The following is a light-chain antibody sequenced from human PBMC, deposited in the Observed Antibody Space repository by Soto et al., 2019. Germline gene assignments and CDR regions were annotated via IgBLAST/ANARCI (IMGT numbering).Light chain of an antibody. V-gene: IGKV3-11*01. CDR3: QQRSNWWT. J-gene: IGKJ1*01. CDR1: QSVSSY. CDR2: DAS. Sequence: LTQSPVTLSVSPGDRATLSCRANQSVSSYLAWYQQKPGQAPRLLIYDASNRATGIPARFSGSGSGTDFTLTIGSLEPEDFAVYYCQQRSNWWTFGQGTKVDIK.